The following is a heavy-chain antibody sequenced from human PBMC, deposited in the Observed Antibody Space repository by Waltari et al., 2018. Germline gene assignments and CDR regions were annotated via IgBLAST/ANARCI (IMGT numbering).Heavy chain of an antibody. V-gene: IGHV3-30*02. D-gene: IGHD2-15*01. CDR2: IRYDGSNK. CDR1: GFTFSSYG. J-gene: IGHJ6*02. Sequence: QVQLVESGGGVVQPGGSLRLSCAASGFTFSSYGMYWVRQAPGKGLEWVAFIRYDGSNKYYADSVKGRFTISRDNSKNTLYLQMNSLRAEDTAVYYCAKALYCSGGSCYGMDVWGQGTTVTVSS. CDR3: AKALYCSGGSCYGMDV.